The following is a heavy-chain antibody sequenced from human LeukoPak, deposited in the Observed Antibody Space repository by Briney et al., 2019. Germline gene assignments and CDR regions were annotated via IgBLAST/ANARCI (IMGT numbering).Heavy chain of an antibody. CDR1: GYTFTSYD. J-gene: IGHJ4*02. Sequence: ASVKVSCKASGYTFTSYDINWVRQATGQGLEWMGIINPSGGSTSYAQKFQGRVTMTRDTSTSTVYMELSSLRSEDTAVYYCARDSSGYYVKYWGQGTLVTVSS. CDR3: ARDSSGYYVKY. CDR2: INPSGGST. V-gene: IGHV1-46*01. D-gene: IGHD3-22*01.